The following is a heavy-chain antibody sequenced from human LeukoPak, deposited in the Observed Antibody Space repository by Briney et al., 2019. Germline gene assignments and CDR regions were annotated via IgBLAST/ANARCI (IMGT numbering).Heavy chain of an antibody. CDR2: ISSSGSTT. CDR3: ARDLYSSGWYRGIDY. Sequence: GGSLRLSCAASGFTFSDYYMSWIRQAPGKGLEWVSYISSSGSTTYYANSVKGRFTISRDNAKNSMHLQMNSLRAEDTAVYYCARDLYSSGWYRGIDYWGQGTLVTVSS. D-gene: IGHD6-19*01. V-gene: IGHV3-11*04. CDR1: GFTFSDYY. J-gene: IGHJ4*02.